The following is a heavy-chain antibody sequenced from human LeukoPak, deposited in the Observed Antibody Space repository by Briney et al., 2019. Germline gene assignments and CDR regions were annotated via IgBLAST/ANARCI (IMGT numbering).Heavy chain of an antibody. CDR3: ARPVSSSWYGGFDY. Sequence: PSETLSLTCTVSGGSISSTSYYWAWIRQSPGKGLEWIGSIYYTGSTYYNPSPKSRVTISVDTSKNQFSLKVSSVTAADTPVYYCARPVSSSWYGGFDYWGQGTLVTVSS. CDR2: IYYTGST. D-gene: IGHD6-13*01. V-gene: IGHV4-39*01. CDR1: GGSISSTSYY. J-gene: IGHJ4*02.